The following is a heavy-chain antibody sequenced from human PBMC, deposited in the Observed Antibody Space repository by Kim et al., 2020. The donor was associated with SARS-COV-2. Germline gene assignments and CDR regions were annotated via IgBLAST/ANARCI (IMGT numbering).Heavy chain of an antibody. CDR3: AKDYDSSFLCRTFDS. Sequence: GGSLRLSCAASGFTFSNYGMSWVRQAPGKGLKWVSVISGTGGSTYYADSVKGRFTISRDNTKNTLFLQMNTLRAEDTAVYYCAKDYDSSFLCRTFDSWGQGTLVTVSS. V-gene: IGHV3-23*01. J-gene: IGHJ4*02. CDR1: GFTFSNYG. CDR2: ISGTGGST. D-gene: IGHD3-22*01.